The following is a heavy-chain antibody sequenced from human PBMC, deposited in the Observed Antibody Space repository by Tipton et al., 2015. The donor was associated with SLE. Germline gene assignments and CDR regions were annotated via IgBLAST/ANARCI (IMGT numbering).Heavy chain of an antibody. J-gene: IGHJ6*03. CDR3: ARRGDYYYHMDV. CDR2: ISAYTSNT. V-gene: IGHV1-18*01. CDR1: GYTFIDYG. Sequence: QSGAEVKKPGASVKVSCKASGYTFIDYGITWVRQAPGQGLEWMGWISAYTSNTNYPQKFQGRVTMTTDTSTSTAYMELRSLRSDDTAVYYCARRGDYYYHMDVWGKGTTVIVSS. D-gene: IGHD3-16*01.